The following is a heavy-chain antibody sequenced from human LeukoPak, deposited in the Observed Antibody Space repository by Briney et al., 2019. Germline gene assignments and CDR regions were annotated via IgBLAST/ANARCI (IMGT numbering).Heavy chain of an antibody. D-gene: IGHD2-21*02. CDR2: IIPIFGTA. V-gene: IGHV1-69*05. Sequence: GASVKVSCKASGGTFSSYAISWVRQAPGQGLEWMGGIIPIFGTANYAQKFQGRVTITTDESTSTAYMELSSLRSEDTAVYYCARFTYCGGDCYFDAFDIWGQGTMVTVSS. CDR1: GGTFSSYA. J-gene: IGHJ3*02. CDR3: ARFTYCGGDCYFDAFDI.